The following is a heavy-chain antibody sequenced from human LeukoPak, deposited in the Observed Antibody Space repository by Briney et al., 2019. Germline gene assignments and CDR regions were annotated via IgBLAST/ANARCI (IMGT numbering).Heavy chain of an antibody. J-gene: IGHJ5*02. D-gene: IGHD4-17*01. Sequence: RSGGSLRLSCAASGFAFGDYSMNWVRQAPGKGLEWVSYISTSGLSTYYADSVKGRFTISRDNAKNTLYLQMNSLRAEDTAVYYCAKEFQDYGEKGFDPWGQGTLVTVSS. CDR2: ISTSGLST. CDR3: AKEFQDYGEKGFDP. V-gene: IGHV3-48*01. CDR1: GFAFGDYS.